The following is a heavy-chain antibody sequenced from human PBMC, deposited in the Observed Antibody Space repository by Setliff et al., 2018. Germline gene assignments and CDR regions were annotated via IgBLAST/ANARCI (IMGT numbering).Heavy chain of an antibody. CDR2: MHYSGRA. D-gene: IGHD3-16*01. CDR3: ARGGGGYHSDF. J-gene: IGHJ4*02. Sequence: PSETLSLTCTVSGASVSSRSYYWGWIRQPPGKGLEWIGSMHYSGRAYYSSSLKSRVTISLDTSTNQFSRKLTSVTAADTAVYYCARGGGGYHSDFWGPGILVTVSS. CDR1: GASVSSRSYY. V-gene: IGHV4-39*07.